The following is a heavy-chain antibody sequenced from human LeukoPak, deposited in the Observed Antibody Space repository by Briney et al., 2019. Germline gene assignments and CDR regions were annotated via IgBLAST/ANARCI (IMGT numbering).Heavy chain of an antibody. CDR3: ARTHYDFWSGYYLKEDYYYYGMDV. D-gene: IGHD3-3*01. J-gene: IGHJ6*02. CDR2: MNPNSGNT. CDR1: GYTFTSYD. V-gene: IGHV1-8*01. Sequence: ASVKVSCKASGYTFTSYDINWVRQATGQGLEWMGWMNPNSGNTGYAQKFQGRVTMTRNTSISTAYMELSSLRSEDTAVYYCARTHYDFWSGYYLKEDYYYYGMDVWGQGTTVTVSS.